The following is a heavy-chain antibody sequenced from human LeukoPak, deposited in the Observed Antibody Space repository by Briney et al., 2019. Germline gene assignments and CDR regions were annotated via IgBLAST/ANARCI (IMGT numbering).Heavy chain of an antibody. CDR1: GGSISSSSYY. CDR3: ARYGYLGAAFDI. D-gene: IGHD5-18*01. J-gene: IGHJ3*02. Sequence: SETLSLTCTVSGGSISSSSYYWGWIRQPPGKGLEWIGSINYSGSTYYNPSLKSRVTISVDTSKNRFSLKLSSVTAADTAVYYCARYGYLGAAFDIWGQGTMVTVSS. V-gene: IGHV4-39*07. CDR2: INYSGST.